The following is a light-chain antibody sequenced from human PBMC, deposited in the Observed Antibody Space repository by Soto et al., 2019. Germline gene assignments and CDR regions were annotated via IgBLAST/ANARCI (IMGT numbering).Light chain of an antibody. V-gene: IGKV1-39*01. Sequence: DIQMTQSPSSLSASVGDRVTITCRPSQTISKYLNWYQQKPGKAPRLLIYASSTLPSGVPSRFTGSRPGTNFTLTINNLQPEDFATYYCQQSYNVPPTFGQGTTVEI. CDR1: QTISKY. J-gene: IGKJ1*01. CDR3: QQSYNVPPT. CDR2: ASS.